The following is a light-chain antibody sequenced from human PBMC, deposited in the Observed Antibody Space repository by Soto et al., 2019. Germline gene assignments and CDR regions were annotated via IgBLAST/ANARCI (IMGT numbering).Light chain of an antibody. J-gene: IGKJ5*01. CDR3: QQSYSSPTT. CDR2: GAS. Sequence: DNQMTQSPSFLSAYVGDRVTITCRASQSIGKHLNWYQQKPWKAPKFLIYGASTLQSGVPSRFTGSGSGTDFTLTVNSLQPEDFATYDCQQSYSSPTTFGQGTRLEI. V-gene: IGKV1-39*01. CDR1: QSIGKH.